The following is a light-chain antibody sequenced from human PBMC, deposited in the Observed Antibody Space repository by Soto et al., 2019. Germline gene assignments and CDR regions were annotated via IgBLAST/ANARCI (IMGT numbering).Light chain of an antibody. V-gene: IGLV2-14*01. J-gene: IGLJ3*02. CDR3: SSYTSSSAPV. Sequence: QSALTQPASVSGSPGQSITISCTGTSSDVGGYNFVSWYQQHPGKAPKLMIYDVTNRPSGVSNRFSGSKSGNTASLTISGLQAEDEAEYHCSSYTSSSAPVFGGGTKLTVL. CDR1: SSDVGGYNF. CDR2: DVT.